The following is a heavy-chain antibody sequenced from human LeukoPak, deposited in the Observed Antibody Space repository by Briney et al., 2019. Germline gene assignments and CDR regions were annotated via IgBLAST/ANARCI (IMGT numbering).Heavy chain of an antibody. V-gene: IGHV1-69*05. CDR3: AREGDILTDYEHSSFDY. J-gene: IGHJ4*02. Sequence: PVKVSCKACGGTFSSYAISWVRQAPGEGLEWMGGIIPIFGTANYAQKFQGRVTITTDESTSTAYMELSSLRSEDTAVYYCAREGDILTDYEHSSFDYWGQGTLVTVSS. D-gene: IGHD3-9*01. CDR1: GGTFSSYA. CDR2: IIPIFGTA.